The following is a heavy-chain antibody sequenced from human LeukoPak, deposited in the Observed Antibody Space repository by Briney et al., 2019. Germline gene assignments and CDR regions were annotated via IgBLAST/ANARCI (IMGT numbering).Heavy chain of an antibody. J-gene: IGHJ5*02. Sequence: GESLKISCKGSGYRFTDYWIAWVRQMPGKGLEWMGIIYPDDSDIRYSPSFQGQVTISADKSISTAYLQWSSLKASDTAMYYCARHTSRVRGVTPRVDPWGQGTLVSVPS. V-gene: IGHV5-51*01. CDR2: IYPDDSDI. CDR1: GYRFTDYW. CDR3: ARHTSRVRGVTPRVDP. D-gene: IGHD3-10*01.